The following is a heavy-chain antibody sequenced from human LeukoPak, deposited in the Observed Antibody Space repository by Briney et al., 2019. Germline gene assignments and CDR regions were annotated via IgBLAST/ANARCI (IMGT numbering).Heavy chain of an antibody. Sequence: GGSLTLSCAASGFTFSSYEMNCVRQAPGKGLEWVSYISSSGSTIYYSASVKGLFTIYRDNAKNSLYLQMNSLRAEDAAVCYCAELGITMIGGVWGKGTTVTISS. D-gene: IGHD3-10*02. CDR3: AELGITMIGGV. V-gene: IGHV3-48*03. CDR1: GFTFSSYE. CDR2: ISSSGSTI. J-gene: IGHJ6*04.